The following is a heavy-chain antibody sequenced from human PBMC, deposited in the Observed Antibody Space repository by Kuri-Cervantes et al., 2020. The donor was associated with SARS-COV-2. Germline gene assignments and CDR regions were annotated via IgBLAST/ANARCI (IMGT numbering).Heavy chain of an antibody. CDR1: GFTFSSYG. V-gene: IGHV3-30*03. CDR3: ARDYPLVDC. Sequence: GESLKISCAASGFTFSSYGMHWVRQAPGKGLEWVAVISYDGSNKYYADSVKGRFTISRDNAKNSLYLQMNSLRAEDTAVYYCARDYPLVDCWGQGSLVTVSS. J-gene: IGHJ4*02. CDR2: ISYDGSNK.